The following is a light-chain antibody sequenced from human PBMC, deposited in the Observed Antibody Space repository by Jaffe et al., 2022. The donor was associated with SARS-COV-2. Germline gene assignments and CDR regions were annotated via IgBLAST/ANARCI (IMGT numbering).Light chain of an antibody. CDR2: AAS. J-gene: IGKJ4*01. Sequence: DIQMTQSPSSVSASVGDRVIITCRASQVINIWLAWYQQTPGKAPKLLMYAASNLQSGVPSRFSGSGSGTDFTLTISNLQPEDSATYYCQQTFNFPLTFGGGTKVEIK. CDR1: QVINIW. CDR3: QQTFNFPLT. V-gene: IGKV1-12*01.